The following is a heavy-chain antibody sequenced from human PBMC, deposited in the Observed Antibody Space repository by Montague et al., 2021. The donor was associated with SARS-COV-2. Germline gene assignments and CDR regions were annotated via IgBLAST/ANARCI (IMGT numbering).Heavy chain of an antibody. CDR1: GDSISTDNW. V-gene: IGHV4-4*02. Sequence: SETLSLTCVVSGDSISTDNWRSRRRLPREKGLWCVGDIYNTGSTKYKPSLNGRVSMSVDKSWNQFSLRLTSVTAEDTAIYYCARKGSGWSDLAYWGQGTLVTVSS. J-gene: IGHJ4*02. CDR3: ARKGSGWSDLAY. CDR2: IYNTGST. D-gene: IGHD6-19*01.